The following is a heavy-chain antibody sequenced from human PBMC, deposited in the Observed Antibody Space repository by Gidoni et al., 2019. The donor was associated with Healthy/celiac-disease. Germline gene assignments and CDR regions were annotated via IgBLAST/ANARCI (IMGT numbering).Heavy chain of an antibody. D-gene: IGHD1-26*01. CDR2: ISSNGGST. CDR1: GFTFSSYA. CDR3: GKRYVGYYYGMDV. Sequence: GESGGGLVQPGGSLRLSCSASGFTFSSYAMHWVRQAPGKRLEYVSAISSNGGSTYYADSVKGRFTISRANSKNTLYLQMSSLRAEDTAVYYCGKRYVGYYYGMDVWGQGTTVTVSS. J-gene: IGHJ6*02. V-gene: IGHV3-64D*09.